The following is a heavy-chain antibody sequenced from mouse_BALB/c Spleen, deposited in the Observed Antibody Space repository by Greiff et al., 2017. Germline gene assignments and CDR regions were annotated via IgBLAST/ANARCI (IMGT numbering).Heavy chain of an antibody. CDR3: ASCIYYGYSDY. CDR2: IISYNDGT. CDR1: GYSFTSGD. V-gene: IGHV1-14*01. Sequence: EVQLQQSGPELVKPGHSVSMSCYASGYSFTSGDIYQVKRKPGQYLEWFGDIISYNDGTNYNEKFKSKATLTSDKSTSTAYMELSSMTSEDAAVDYCASCIYYGYSDYWGQGTTLTVSS. J-gene: IGHJ2*01. D-gene: IGHD2-2*01.